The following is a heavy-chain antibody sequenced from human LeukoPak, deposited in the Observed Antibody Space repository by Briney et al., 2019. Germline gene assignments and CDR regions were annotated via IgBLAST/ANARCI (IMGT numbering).Heavy chain of an antibody. J-gene: IGHJ4*02. Sequence: SETLSLTCAVYSGSFSGYYWSWIRQPPGKGLEWIGEINHSGSTNYNPSLKSRVTISVDTSKNQFSLKLSSVTAADTAVYYCARGLYNFDYWGQGTLVTVSS. CDR1: SGSFSGYY. CDR3: ARGLYNFDY. V-gene: IGHV4-34*01. CDR2: INHSGST.